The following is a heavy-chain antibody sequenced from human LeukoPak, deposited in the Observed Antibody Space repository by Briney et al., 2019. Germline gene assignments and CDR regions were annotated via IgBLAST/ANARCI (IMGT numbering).Heavy chain of an antibody. J-gene: IGHJ4*02. D-gene: IGHD2-2*01. Sequence: GGSLRLSCAASGVTFSSYWMTWVRQAPGKGLEWVAVISYDGSNKYYADSVKGRFTISRDNSKNTLYLQMNSLRAEDTAVYYCARESPVSSTMDYWGQGTLVTVSS. CDR2: ISYDGSNK. V-gene: IGHV3-30*03. CDR3: ARESPVSSTMDY. CDR1: GVTFSSYW.